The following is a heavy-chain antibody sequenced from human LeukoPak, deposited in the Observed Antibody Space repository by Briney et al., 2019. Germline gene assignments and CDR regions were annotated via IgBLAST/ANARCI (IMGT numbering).Heavy chain of an antibody. D-gene: IGHD6-6*01. V-gene: IGHV4-34*01. CDR1: GGSFSGYY. Sequence: SSETLSLTCAVYGGSFSGYYWSWIRQPPGKGLEWIGEINHSGSTNYNPSLKSRVTISVDTSKSQFSLKLSSVTAADTAVYYCARVLYSSSPFDYWGQGTLVTVSS. J-gene: IGHJ4*02. CDR2: INHSGST. CDR3: ARVLYSSSPFDY.